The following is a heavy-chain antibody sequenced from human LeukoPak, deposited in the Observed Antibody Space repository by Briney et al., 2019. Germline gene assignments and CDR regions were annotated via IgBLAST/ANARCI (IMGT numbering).Heavy chain of an antibody. J-gene: IGHJ3*01. Sequence: PGGSLRLSCGAPGFTLSDSYMSWIRQAPGKGLEWVSYILMSTNYTSYAASVKGRFTISRDNAKNSLYLQMNSLRAEDTALYYCAKEGGTRGTFDVWGQGTMVTVSS. D-gene: IGHD3/OR15-3a*01. V-gene: IGHV3-11*05. CDR2: ILMSTNYT. CDR1: GFTLSDSY. CDR3: AKEGGTRGTFDV.